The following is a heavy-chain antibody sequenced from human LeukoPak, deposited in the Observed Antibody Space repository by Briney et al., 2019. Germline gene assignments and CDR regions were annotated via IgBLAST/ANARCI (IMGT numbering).Heavy chain of an antibody. D-gene: IGHD6-19*01. V-gene: IGHV4-4*07. Sequence: SETLSLTCTVSGASISNYYWTWIRQPAGKGLEWIGRMYSSGSTIYNPSLKSRVTMSVDTSKNQFSLTLSSVTAADAAVYYCARTRSYYMDVWAKGTTVTVSS. CDR1: GASISNYY. J-gene: IGHJ6*03. CDR2: MYSSGST. CDR3: ARTRSYYMDV.